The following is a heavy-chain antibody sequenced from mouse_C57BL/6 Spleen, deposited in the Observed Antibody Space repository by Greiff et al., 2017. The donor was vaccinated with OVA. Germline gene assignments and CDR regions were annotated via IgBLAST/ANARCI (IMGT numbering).Heavy chain of an antibody. CDR1: GYTFTSYW. D-gene: IGHD4-1*01. J-gene: IGHJ2*01. Sequence: QVQLQQPGAELVKPGASVKLSCKASGYTFTSYWMQWVKQRPGQGLEWIGEIDPSDSYTNYNQKFKGKATLTVDTSSSTAYMQLSSLTSEDSAVYYCARPQLTGTRYFDYWGQGTTLTVSS. CDR3: ARPQLTGTRYFDY. CDR2: IDPSDSYT. V-gene: IGHV1-50*01.